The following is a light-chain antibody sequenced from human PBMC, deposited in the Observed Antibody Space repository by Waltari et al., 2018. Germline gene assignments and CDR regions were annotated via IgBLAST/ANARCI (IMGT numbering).Light chain of an antibody. CDR2: DAS. CDR3: QQYAKPPLT. V-gene: IGKV1-33*01. Sequence: DIQMTQSPSSLSASVGDRVTITCQASQDIRKKLNWFHQKPGKAPQVLIFDASNSQAALPSRFSGSGSGTDFAFTISRLQPEDIGTYFCQQYAKPPLTFGGGTRVEIK. CDR1: QDIRKK. J-gene: IGKJ4*01.